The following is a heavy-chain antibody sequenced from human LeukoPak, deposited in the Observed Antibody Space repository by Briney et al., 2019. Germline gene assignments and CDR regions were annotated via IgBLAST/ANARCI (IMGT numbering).Heavy chain of an antibody. Sequence: GGSLRLSCAPSGFTFSSYWMSWVRQAPGKGLEWVANIKKDGSEKYYADSVKGRFTISRDDAKNSLSLQMNSLRAEDTAVYYCAKDIVAAGLFFDYWGQGTLVTVSS. CDR3: AKDIVAAGLFFDY. D-gene: IGHD6-13*01. CDR1: GFTFSSYW. J-gene: IGHJ4*02. CDR2: IKKDGSEK. V-gene: IGHV3-7*03.